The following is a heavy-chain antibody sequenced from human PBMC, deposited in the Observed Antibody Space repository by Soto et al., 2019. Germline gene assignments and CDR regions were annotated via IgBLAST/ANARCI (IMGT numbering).Heavy chain of an antibody. Sequence: HPGGSLRLSCAASGFTFSSYAMHWVRQAPGKGLEWVAVISYDGSNKYYADSVKGRFTISRDNSKNTLYLQMNSLRAEDTAVYYCATIVGATNYYGMDVWGQGTTVTVSS. V-gene: IGHV3-30-3*01. J-gene: IGHJ6*02. CDR2: ISYDGSNK. D-gene: IGHD1-26*01. CDR1: GFTFSSYA. CDR3: ATIVGATNYYGMDV.